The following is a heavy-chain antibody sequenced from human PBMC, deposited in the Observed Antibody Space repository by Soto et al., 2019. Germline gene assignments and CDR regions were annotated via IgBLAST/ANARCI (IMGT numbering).Heavy chain of an antibody. D-gene: IGHD3-9*01. CDR2: ISAYDGNT. CDR1: GYTFTSYG. V-gene: IGHV1-18*01. Sequence: ASVKVSCKASGYTFTSYGISWVRQAPGQGLEWMGWISAYDGNTNYAQKLQGRVTMTTDTSTSTAYMELRSLRSDDTAVYFCARWGHYDILTGYYKDFDYWGQGTLVTVSS. CDR3: ARWGHYDILTGYYKDFDY. J-gene: IGHJ4*02.